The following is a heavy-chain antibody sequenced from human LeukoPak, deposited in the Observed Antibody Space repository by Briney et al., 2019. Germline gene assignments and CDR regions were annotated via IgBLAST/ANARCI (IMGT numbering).Heavy chain of an antibody. CDR3: ARQRSITMVRGAPMDV. Sequence: PPETLSLTCTVSGGSISSSSYYWGWIRQPPGKGLEWIGSIYYSGSTYYNPSLKSRVTISVDTSKNQFSLKLSSVTAADTAVYYCARQRSITMVRGAPMDVWGQGTTVTVSS. CDR2: IYYSGST. CDR1: GGSISSSSYY. J-gene: IGHJ6*02. D-gene: IGHD3-10*01. V-gene: IGHV4-39*01.